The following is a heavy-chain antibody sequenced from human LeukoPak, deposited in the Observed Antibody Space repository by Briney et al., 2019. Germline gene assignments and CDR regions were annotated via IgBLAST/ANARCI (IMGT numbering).Heavy chain of an antibody. J-gene: IGHJ4*02. Sequence: SETLSLTCTVSGDSISAYYWSWIRQPAGKGLEWIGHIYTSGSANYNPSLKSRVTMSVDTSKNQFSLKLNSVTAADTAVYYCARTVEDFMITFGEVTSYCFDYWGQGTLVTVSS. CDR2: IYTSGSA. CDR1: GDSISAYY. D-gene: IGHD3-16*01. V-gene: IGHV4-4*07. CDR3: ARTVEDFMITFGEVTSYCFDY.